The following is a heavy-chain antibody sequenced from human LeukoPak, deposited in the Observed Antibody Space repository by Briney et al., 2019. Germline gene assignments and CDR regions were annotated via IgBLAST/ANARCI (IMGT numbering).Heavy chain of an antibody. Sequence: PSETLSLTCTVSGGSISSSSHYWGWIRQPPGKGLEWIGSIYYSGNTYYNPSLKSRVTISVDTSKNQFSLKLSSVTAADTAVYYCAREFDSSGYYLYAIDYWGQGTLVTVSS. CDR3: AREFDSSGYYLYAIDY. CDR2: IYYSGNT. CDR1: GGSISSSSHY. D-gene: IGHD3-22*01. V-gene: IGHV4-39*07. J-gene: IGHJ4*02.